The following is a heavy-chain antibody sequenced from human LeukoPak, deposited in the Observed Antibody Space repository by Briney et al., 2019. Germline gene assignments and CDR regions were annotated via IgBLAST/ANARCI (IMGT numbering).Heavy chain of an antibody. J-gene: IGHJ4*02. V-gene: IGHV4-39*01. D-gene: IGHD6-13*01. CDR3: ARQSAGDFDY. Sequence: SETLSLTCPVPGGSISSSSYYWGWIRQPPGKGLEWIGSIYYSGSTYYNPSLKSRVTISVDTSKNQFSLKLSSVTAADTAVYYCARQSAGDFDYWGQGTLVTVSS. CDR1: GGSISSSSYY. CDR2: IYYSGST.